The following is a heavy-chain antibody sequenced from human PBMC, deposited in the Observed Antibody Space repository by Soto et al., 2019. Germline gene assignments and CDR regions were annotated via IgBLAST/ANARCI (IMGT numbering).Heavy chain of an antibody. Sequence: QVQLVESGGGVVQPGRSLRLSCAASGFTFSSYAMHWVRQAPGKGLEWVAVISYDGSNKYYADSVKGRFTISRDNSKNTLYLQMNSLRAEDTAVYYCARWGKYSGYGYKGNYFDYWGQGTLVTVSS. D-gene: IGHD5-12*01. V-gene: IGHV3-30-3*01. J-gene: IGHJ4*02. CDR1: GFTFSSYA. CDR2: ISYDGSNK. CDR3: ARWGKYSGYGYKGNYFDY.